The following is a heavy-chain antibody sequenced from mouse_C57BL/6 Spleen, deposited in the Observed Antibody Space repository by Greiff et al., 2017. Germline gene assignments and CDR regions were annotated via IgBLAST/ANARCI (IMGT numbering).Heavy chain of an antibody. Sequence: EVQLQQSGPELVKPGASVKIPCKASGYTFTDSNIDWVKQSHGKSLEWIGDINPNNGGTIYNQKFKGKATLTVDKSSSTAYMELRSLTSEDTAVYYCARLGRDYFDYWGQGTTLTVSS. CDR2: INPNNGGT. CDR3: ARLGRDYFDY. J-gene: IGHJ2*01. V-gene: IGHV1-18*01. CDR1: GYTFTDSN. D-gene: IGHD4-1*01.